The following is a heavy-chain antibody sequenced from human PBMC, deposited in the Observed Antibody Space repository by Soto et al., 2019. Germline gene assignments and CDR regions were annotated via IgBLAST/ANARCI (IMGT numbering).Heavy chain of an antibody. CDR2: SKPNTEET. Sequence: ASVKVSCKASGYTFPAYYMHWVRRAPGQGLEWIGWSKPNTEETKYEQRFQGRLTLTRDRSSATAYLELTNLRSDDTAIYYCARPRRVGAAARDPLDLWGQGTLLTVSS. D-gene: IGHD2-15*01. CDR3: ARPRRVGAAARDPLDL. V-gene: IGHV1-2*02. CDR1: GYTFPAYY. J-gene: IGHJ1*01.